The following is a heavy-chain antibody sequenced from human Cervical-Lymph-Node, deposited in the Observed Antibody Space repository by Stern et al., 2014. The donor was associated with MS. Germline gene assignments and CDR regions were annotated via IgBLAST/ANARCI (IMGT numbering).Heavy chain of an antibody. CDR1: GYTFTSYW. V-gene: IGHV5-51*01. J-gene: IGHJ4*02. Sequence: EVQLVESGPEVKRPGESLKISCQASGYTFTSYWIGWVRQMPGKGLEWIAIIFPGGSDIRYSPSFQGPGTLSADKSSSTAYLQWNNLKASDTAIYYCARQRYFDYWGQGTLVTVSS. CDR2: IFPGGSDI. CDR3: ARQRYFDY.